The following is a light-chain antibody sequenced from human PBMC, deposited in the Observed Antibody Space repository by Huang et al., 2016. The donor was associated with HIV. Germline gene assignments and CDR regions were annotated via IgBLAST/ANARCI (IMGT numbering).Light chain of an antibody. V-gene: IGKV3-15*01. CDR2: GAS. Sequence: EIMMTQSPATLYVSPGERATLSCRASQGVGSNLAWYQQKRVQAPRLLIYGASARSTGRPARFSVSGSGTEFTLTISSLQSGDFAVYYCQQYNTRPYTFGQGT. CDR1: QGVGSN. CDR3: QQYNTRPYT. J-gene: IGKJ2*01.